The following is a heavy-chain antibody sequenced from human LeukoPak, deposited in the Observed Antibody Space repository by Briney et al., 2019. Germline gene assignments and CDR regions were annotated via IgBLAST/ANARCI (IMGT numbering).Heavy chain of an antibody. Sequence: SETLSLTCAVSGGSISSSNWWSWVRQPPGKGLEWIGEIYHSGSTNYNPPLKSRVTISVDKSKNQFSLKLSSVTAADTAVYYCARRSITMVRGVPFDYWGQGTLVTVSS. CDR2: IYHSGST. D-gene: IGHD3-10*01. V-gene: IGHV4-4*02. CDR3: ARRSITMVRGVPFDY. J-gene: IGHJ4*02. CDR1: GGSISSSNW.